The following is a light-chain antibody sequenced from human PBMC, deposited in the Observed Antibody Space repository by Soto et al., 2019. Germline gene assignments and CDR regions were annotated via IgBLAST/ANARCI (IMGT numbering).Light chain of an antibody. J-gene: IGLJ3*02. CDR2: EVI. V-gene: IGLV2-14*01. CDR3: ISYTRSDTLV. CDR1: SSDIGGYNY. Sequence: QSVLTQPASVSGSPGQSITISCTGTSSDIGGYNYVSWFQQHPGKAPKLLIYEVINRPSGISNRFSSSKSGNTASLTISGLQAEDEADYYCISYTRSDTLVFGGGTKRTVL.